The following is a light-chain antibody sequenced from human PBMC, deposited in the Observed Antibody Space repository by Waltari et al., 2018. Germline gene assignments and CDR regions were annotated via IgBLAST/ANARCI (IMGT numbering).Light chain of an antibody. CDR3: QHHVRLPAT. CDR2: GAS. J-gene: IGKJ1*01. V-gene: IGKV3-20*01. Sequence: IVLTQSPGTLSLSPGGRAPLSCRASQNIGNYLAWYQQKPGQAPRLLIYGASSRAAGIPDRFSGSGSGADFSLTISRLEPEDFAVYYCQHHVRLPATFGQGTKV. CDR1: QNIGNY.